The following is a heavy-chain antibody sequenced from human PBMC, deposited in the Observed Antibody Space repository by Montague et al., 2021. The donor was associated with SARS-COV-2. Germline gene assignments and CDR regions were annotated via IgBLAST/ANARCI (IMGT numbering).Heavy chain of an antibody. Sequence: SLRLSCAASGFTVGGYGVFWLRQAPGKGLVWVSCISGGGLMLDYSDSVKGRFTISRDNSKNTLYLQMNTLRAEDTAVYFCAKKAVVVAVSHHFDSWGQGTLVTVSS. CDR1: GFTVGGYG. D-gene: IGHD2-2*01. J-gene: IGHJ4*02. V-gene: IGHV3-23*01. CDR2: ISGGGLML. CDR3: AKKAVVVAVSHHFDS.